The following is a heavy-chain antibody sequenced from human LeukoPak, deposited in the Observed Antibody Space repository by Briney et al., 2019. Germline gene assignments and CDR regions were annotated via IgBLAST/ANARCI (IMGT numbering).Heavy chain of an antibody. J-gene: IGHJ4*02. Sequence: PGGSLRLSCVASGFTFSSYAMSWVRQAPGKGLEWVSAISGSGGSTYYADSVKGRFTISRDNSKNTLYLQMNSLRAEDTAVYYCAKTRVDCSSTSCYTKVYYFDYWGQGTLVTVSS. D-gene: IGHD2-2*02. V-gene: IGHV3-23*01. CDR2: ISGSGGST. CDR3: AKTRVDCSSTSCYTKVYYFDY. CDR1: GFTFSSYA.